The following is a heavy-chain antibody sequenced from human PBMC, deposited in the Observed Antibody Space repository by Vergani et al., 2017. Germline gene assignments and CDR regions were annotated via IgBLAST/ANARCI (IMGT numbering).Heavy chain of an antibody. CDR3: AGARGITFVYYGMDV. CDR1: GFTFSSYS. CDR2: ISSSSIYI. J-gene: IGHJ6*02. D-gene: IGHD3-16*01. V-gene: IGHV3-21*01. Sequence: EVQLVESGGGLVKPGGSLRLSCAASGFTFSSYSMNWVRQAPGKGLEWVSSISSSSIYIYYADSVKGRFTISRDNAKNSLYLQMNSLRAEDTAVYYCAGARGITFVYYGMDVWGQGTMVTVSS.